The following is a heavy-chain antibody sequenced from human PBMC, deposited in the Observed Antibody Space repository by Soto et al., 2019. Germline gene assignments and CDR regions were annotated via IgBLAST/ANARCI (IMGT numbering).Heavy chain of an antibody. CDR2: LSFDASKK. J-gene: IGHJ4*02. D-gene: IGHD1-26*01. Sequence: QVQLVESGGGVVQPGRSLRLSCAASGFNFSAYGMHWVRQAPGTGLELVALLSFDASKKYYADSVKGRFTISRDTSRNTLYLQMNRLRVEDTAVYYCRVGVADWGQGTRVTFSA. CDR1: GFNFSAYG. CDR3: RVGVAD. V-gene: IGHV3-30*03.